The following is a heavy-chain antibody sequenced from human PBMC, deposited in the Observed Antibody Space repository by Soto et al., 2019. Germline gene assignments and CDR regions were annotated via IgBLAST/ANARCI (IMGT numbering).Heavy chain of an antibody. CDR1: GGSISSSSHY. J-gene: IGHJ4*02. CDR3: ERHGPNHSPFDY. CDR2: IHFSGIT. V-gene: IGHV4-39*01. Sequence: QLQLQESGPGLVKPSETLSLTCTVSGGSISSSSHYWGWVRQPPGKELEWIASIHFSGITYYNPSLKSRVTRSVDTSNNQFSLKLSSVTAADTAVYYRERHGPNHSPFDYWGQGALVTVSS.